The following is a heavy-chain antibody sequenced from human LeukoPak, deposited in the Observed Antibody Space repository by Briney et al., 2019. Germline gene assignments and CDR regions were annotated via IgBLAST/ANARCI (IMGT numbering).Heavy chain of an antibody. CDR2: IYTRGRI. Sequence: PSETLSLTCTVSGGSISSSYWSWIRQPPGKGLEWIWYIYTRGRINYNPSLKSRVTISVDTSKNHFSLKLSSVTAADTAVYYCARSLCYDDREYYFDYWGQGTLVTVSS. J-gene: IGHJ4*02. D-gene: IGHD5-12*01. V-gene: IGHV4-4*09. CDR1: GGSISSSY. CDR3: ARSLCYDDREYYFDY.